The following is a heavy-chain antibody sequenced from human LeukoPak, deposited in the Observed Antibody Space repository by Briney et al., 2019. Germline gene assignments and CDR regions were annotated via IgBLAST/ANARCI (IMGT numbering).Heavy chain of an antibody. Sequence: GASVKVSCKASGYTFTSYAMNWVRQAPGQGLEWMGWINTNTGNPTYARGFTGRFVFSLDTSVSTAYLQISSLKAEDTAVYYCARTYGSGPPTNCYYMDVWGKGTTVTVSS. J-gene: IGHJ6*03. D-gene: IGHD3-10*01. CDR1: GYTFTSYA. CDR2: INTNTGNP. CDR3: ARTYGSGPPTNCYYMDV. V-gene: IGHV7-4-1*02.